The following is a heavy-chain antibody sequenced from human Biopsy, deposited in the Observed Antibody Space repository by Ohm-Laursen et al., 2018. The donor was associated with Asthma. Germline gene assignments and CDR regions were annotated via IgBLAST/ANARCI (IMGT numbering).Heavy chain of an antibody. Sequence: GSSVKVSCKVSGGTFSSYEINWVRQAPGQGLEWMGGIIPIFETAHYAQKFRGRITINADESTSTIYMVLSSLRSEDTAVYYCARDVSYGSGGSGVWGQGTMVTVSS. CDR3: ARDVSYGSGGSGV. V-gene: IGHV1-69*01. CDR1: GGTFSSYE. CDR2: IIPIFETA. J-gene: IGHJ6*02. D-gene: IGHD3-10*01.